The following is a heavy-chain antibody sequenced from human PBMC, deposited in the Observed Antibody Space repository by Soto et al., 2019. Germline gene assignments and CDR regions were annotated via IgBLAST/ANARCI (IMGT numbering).Heavy chain of an antibody. CDR1: GFTFSSYA. Sequence: EVQLLESGGGLVQPEGSLRLSCAASGFTFSSYAMSWVRQAPGKGLEWVSAISGSGGSTYYADSVKGRFTISRDNSKNTLYLQMNSLRAEDTAVYYCAKAGRYYYDSSGPIDYWGQGTLVTVSS. D-gene: IGHD3-22*01. CDR2: ISGSGGST. CDR3: AKAGRYYYDSSGPIDY. V-gene: IGHV3-23*01. J-gene: IGHJ4*02.